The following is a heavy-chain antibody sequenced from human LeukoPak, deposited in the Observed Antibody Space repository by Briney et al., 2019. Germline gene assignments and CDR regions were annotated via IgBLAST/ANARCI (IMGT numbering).Heavy chain of an antibody. J-gene: IGHJ3*02. CDR1: GYTFTSYD. CDR3: TRANRLGYSYGYRAFDI. CDR2: MNPNSGNT. Sequence: ASVKVSCKASGYTFTSYDINWVRQATGQGLEWMGWMNPNSGNTGYAQKFQGRVTMTRNTSISTAYMELSSLRSEDTAVYYCTRANRLGYSYGYRAFDIWGQGTMFTVSS. V-gene: IGHV1-8*01. D-gene: IGHD5-18*01.